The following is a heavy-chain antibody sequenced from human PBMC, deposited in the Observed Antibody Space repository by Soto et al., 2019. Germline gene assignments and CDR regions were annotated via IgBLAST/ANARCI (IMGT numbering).Heavy chain of an antibody. CDR1: GFNFSSYA. J-gene: IGHJ4*01. CDR2: TNTGRSYT. V-gene: IGHV3-64D*08. CDR3: IKGGQYSSSRLDY. Sequence: GSLRRSCSASGFNFSSYAMLWVRHAPGKGLEHVSATNTGRSYTYYTDSVKGRFTITRDNSKNTLYLQMTSLRVDDTAVYYCIKGGQYSSSRLDYWGQGTLVTVSS. D-gene: IGHD6-6*01.